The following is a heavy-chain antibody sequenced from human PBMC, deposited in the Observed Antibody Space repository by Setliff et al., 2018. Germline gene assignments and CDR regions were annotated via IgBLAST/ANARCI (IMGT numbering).Heavy chain of an antibody. D-gene: IGHD2-15*01. CDR3: ARGYCSGGSCYSGLPSAFDI. V-gene: IGHV1-46*01. J-gene: IGHJ3*02. Sequence: ASVKVSCKASGYTFTRYYMYWVRQAPGQGLEWMGIINVSGGSASYAEKFQGRVTMTRDTSTSTIYMELSSLRSEDTAVYYCARGYCSGGSCYSGLPSAFDIWGQGTMVTVSS. CDR1: GYTFTRYY. CDR2: INVSGGSA.